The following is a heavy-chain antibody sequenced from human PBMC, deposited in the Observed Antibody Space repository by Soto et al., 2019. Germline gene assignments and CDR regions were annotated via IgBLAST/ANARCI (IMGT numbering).Heavy chain of an antibody. J-gene: IGHJ5*02. D-gene: IGHD3-3*01. V-gene: IGHV4-59*01. CDR1: GGSISGYY. Sequence: QVQLQESGPGLVKPSETLSLTCTVSGGSISGYYWSWIRQPPGKGLEWIGYIYYSGSTNYNPSPKSRVTISIDTSKNQFSLKLSSVTAADTAVYYCARTYYDFWSGYWRWFDPWGQGTLVTVSS. CDR2: IYYSGST. CDR3: ARTYYDFWSGYWRWFDP.